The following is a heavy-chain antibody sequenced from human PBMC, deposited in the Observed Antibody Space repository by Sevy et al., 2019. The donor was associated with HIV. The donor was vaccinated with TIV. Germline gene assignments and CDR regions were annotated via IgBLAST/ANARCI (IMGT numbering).Heavy chain of an antibody. Sequence: ASVKVSCKASGGTFSSYAISWVRQAPGQGLEWMGGIFPIFGTANYAQKFQGRVTITADESTSTAYMELSSLRSEDTAVYYCARDPGNGVGYYYGMDVWGQGTTVTVSS. V-gene: IGHV1-69*13. CDR1: GGTFSSYA. J-gene: IGHJ6*02. CDR2: IFPIFGTA. CDR3: ARDPGNGVGYYYGMDV. D-gene: IGHD1-1*01.